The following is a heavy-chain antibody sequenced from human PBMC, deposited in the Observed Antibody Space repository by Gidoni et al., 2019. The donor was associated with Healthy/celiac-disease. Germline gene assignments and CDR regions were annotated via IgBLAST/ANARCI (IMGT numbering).Heavy chain of an antibody. CDR3: ARHVSGPPLSGPDPNWFDP. CDR2: IYYSGST. Sequence: QLQLQESGPGLVKPSETLSLTCTVSGGSISRSSSYWGWIRQPPGKGLEWIGSIYYSGSTYYNPALKSRVTISVDTSKNQFSLKLSSVTAADTAVYYCARHVSGPPLSGPDPNWFDPWGQGTLVTVSS. J-gene: IGHJ5*02. D-gene: IGHD1-26*01. CDR1: GGSISRSSSY. V-gene: IGHV4-39*01.